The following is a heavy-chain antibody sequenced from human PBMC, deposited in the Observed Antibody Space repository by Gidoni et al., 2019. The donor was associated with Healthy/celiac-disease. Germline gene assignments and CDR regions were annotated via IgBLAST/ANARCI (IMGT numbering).Heavy chain of an antibody. CDR1: GFTFSSYG. D-gene: IGHD6-19*01. CDR3: ARGSIAVAGAFDY. CDR2: IWYDGSNK. Sequence: LRLSCAASGFTFSSYGMHWVRQAPGKGLEWVAVIWYDGSNKYYADSVKGRFTISRDNSKNALYLQMNSLRAEDTAVYYCARGSIAVAGAFDYWGQGTLVTVSS. V-gene: IGHV3-33*01. J-gene: IGHJ4*02.